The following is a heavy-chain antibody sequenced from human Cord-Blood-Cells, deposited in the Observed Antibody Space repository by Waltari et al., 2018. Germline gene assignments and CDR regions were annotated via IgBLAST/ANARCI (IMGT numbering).Heavy chain of an antibody. D-gene: IGHD6-13*01. J-gene: IGHJ3*02. CDR2: INAGNGNT. CDR1: GYTFTSYA. Sequence: QVQLVQSGAEVKKPGASVKVSCKASGYTFTSYAMHWVCQAPGQRLEWMGWINAGNGNTKYSQKFQGRVTITRDTSASTAYMEQSSLRSEDTAVYYCAGGLSGYSSSWYAFDIWGQGTMVTVSS. V-gene: IGHV1-3*01. CDR3: AGGLSGYSSSWYAFDI.